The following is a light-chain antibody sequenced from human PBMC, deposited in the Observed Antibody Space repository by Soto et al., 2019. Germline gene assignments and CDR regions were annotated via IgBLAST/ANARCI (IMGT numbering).Light chain of an antibody. CDR2: AAS. J-gene: IGKJ4*01. CDR1: QGISSY. CDR3: QPYNNWPLT. Sequence: AIRMTQSPSSLSASTGDRVTITCRASQGISSYLAWYQQKPGKAPKLLIYAASTLQSGVPSRFSGSGPGTDFTLTISCLQSEDFAVYYCQPYNNWPLTVGGGTKVDIK. V-gene: IGKV1-8*01.